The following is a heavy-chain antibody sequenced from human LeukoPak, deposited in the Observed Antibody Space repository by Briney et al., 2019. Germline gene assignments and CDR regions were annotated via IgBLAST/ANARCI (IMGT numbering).Heavy chain of an antibody. CDR2: ISAYNGNT. Sequence: GASVKVSCKASGYTFTSYGISWVRQAPGQGLEWMGWISAYNGNTNYAQKLQGRVTMTTDKSTSTAYMELRSLRSDDTAVYYCARDLGSSGMDWFEPWGQGTMVTVSS. V-gene: IGHV1-18*01. D-gene: IGHD3-22*01. CDR1: GYTFTSYG. J-gene: IGHJ5*02. CDR3: ARDLGSSGMDWFEP.